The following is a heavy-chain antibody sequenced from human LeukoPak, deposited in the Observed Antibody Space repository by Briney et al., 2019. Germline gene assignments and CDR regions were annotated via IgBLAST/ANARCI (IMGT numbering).Heavy chain of an antibody. CDR3: AKGARSFSIAAFYYFDY. D-gene: IGHD6-6*01. Sequence: GGSLRLSCAASGFTFSSYAMHWVRQAPGKGPEWVAVISYDGSNKYYADSVKGRFTISRDNSKNTLYLQMNSLRAEDTAVYYCAKGARSFSIAAFYYFDYWGQGTLVTVSS. V-gene: IGHV3-30*04. CDR2: ISYDGSNK. CDR1: GFTFSSYA. J-gene: IGHJ4*02.